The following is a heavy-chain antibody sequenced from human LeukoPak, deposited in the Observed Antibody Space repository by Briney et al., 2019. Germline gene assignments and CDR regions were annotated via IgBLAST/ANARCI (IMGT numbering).Heavy chain of an antibody. CDR3: AGDSATVTSTSSWFDP. J-gene: IGHJ5*02. CDR2: ISTSSSYI. Sequence: GGSLRLSCAASGFTFSSYSMNWVRQAPGKGLEWVSSISTSSSYIYYADSVKGRFTSSRDNAKKSLYLQMNSLRAEDTAVYYCAGDSATVTSTSSWFDPWGLGTLVTVSS. V-gene: IGHV3-21*01. D-gene: IGHD4-17*01. CDR1: GFTFSSYS.